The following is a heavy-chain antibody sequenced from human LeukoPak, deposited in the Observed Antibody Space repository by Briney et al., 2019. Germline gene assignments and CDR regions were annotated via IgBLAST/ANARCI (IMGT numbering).Heavy chain of an antibody. Sequence: SETLSLTCTVSGGSISSYYWSWIRQPPGKGLEWIGYIYYSGSTNYNPSLKSRVTISVDTSKNQFFLKLSSVTAADTAVYYCARDGIAVAGRPLDYWGQGTLVTVSS. J-gene: IGHJ4*02. V-gene: IGHV4-59*01. CDR3: ARDGIAVAGRPLDY. CDR2: IYYSGST. CDR1: GGSISSYY. D-gene: IGHD6-19*01.